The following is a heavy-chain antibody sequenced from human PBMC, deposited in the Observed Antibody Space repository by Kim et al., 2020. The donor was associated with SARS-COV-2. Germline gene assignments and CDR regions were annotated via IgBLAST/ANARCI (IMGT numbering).Heavy chain of an antibody. CDR2: RST. Sequence: RSTTSSDSLKVRFSISRHNANNTLYLQMNSLRAEVTAVYYCARGASASLDYWGQGTLVTASS. J-gene: IGHJ4*02. CDR3: ARGASASLDY. V-gene: IGHV3-74*01. D-gene: IGHD3-3*01.